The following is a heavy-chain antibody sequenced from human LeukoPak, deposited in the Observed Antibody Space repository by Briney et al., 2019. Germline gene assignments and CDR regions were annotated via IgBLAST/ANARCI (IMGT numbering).Heavy chain of an antibody. Sequence: SVKLSCKASGCTFSSYAISWMRQAPGPGIEWMGGIIPIVGTENYEQKFQGRVTITADEPTSTAYMELSSLRSEDTAVYYCARCRQHIVVVTAFDYWGQGTLVTVSS. J-gene: IGHJ4*02. CDR3: ARCRQHIVVVTAFDY. V-gene: IGHV1-69*01. D-gene: IGHD2-21*02. CDR1: GCTFSSYA. CDR2: IIPIVGTE.